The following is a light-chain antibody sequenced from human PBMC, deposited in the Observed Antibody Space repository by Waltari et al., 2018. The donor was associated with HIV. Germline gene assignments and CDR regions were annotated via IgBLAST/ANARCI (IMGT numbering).Light chain of an antibody. V-gene: IGLV1-47*01. CDR3: AAWDDSLSGRV. CDR1: SSNIRSNY. CDR2: RNN. Sequence: QSVLTQPPSASGTPGQRVTIYSSGSSSNIRSNYLNWYHQLPGTAPKRLIYRNNQRPSGVPDRFSGSKSGTSASLAISGLRSEDEADYYCAAWDDSLSGRVFGGGTKLTVL. J-gene: IGLJ3*02.